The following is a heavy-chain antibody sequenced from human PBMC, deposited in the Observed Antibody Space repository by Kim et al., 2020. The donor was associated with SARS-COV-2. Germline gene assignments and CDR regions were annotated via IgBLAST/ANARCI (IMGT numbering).Heavy chain of an antibody. CDR3: ARDGEATFDY. V-gene: IGHV4-61*01. Sequence: SETLSLTCTVSGGSVSSGSYYWSWIRQPPGKGLEWIGYIYYSGSTNYNPSLKSRVTISVDTSKNQFSLKLSSVTAADTAVYYCARDGEATFDYWGQGTLVTVSS. J-gene: IGHJ4*02. D-gene: IGHD1-26*01. CDR2: IYYSGST. CDR1: GGSVSSGSYY.